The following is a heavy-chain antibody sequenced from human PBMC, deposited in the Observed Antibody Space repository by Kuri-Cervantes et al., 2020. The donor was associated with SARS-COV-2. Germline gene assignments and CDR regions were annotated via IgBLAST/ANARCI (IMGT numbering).Heavy chain of an antibody. D-gene: IGHD5-18*01. CDR2: IYYSGST. CDR3: AREKHLWPDSGHNWFDP. CDR1: GGSISSGDYN. J-gene: IGHJ5*02. Sequence: SETLSLTCTVSGGSISSGDYNWSWIRQSPGRGLEWIGYIYYSGSTYYNPSLKSRLRISLDMPKSQFSLKLTSVTAADTAVYYCAREKHLWPDSGHNWFDPWGQGTLVTVSS. V-gene: IGHV4-30-4*08.